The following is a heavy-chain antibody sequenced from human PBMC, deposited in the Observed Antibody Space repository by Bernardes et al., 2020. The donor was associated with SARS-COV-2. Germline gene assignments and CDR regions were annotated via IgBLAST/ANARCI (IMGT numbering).Heavy chain of an antibody. Sequence: GGSLRLSCAASGFTFSSYWMSWVCQSPGKGLEWVSNIKQDGSEKYYVDSVKGRFTISRDNAKNSLYLQLNSLRAEDTAVYYCARDNYDFWSGYIKPYYYYGMDVWGQGTTVTVSS. V-gene: IGHV3-7*04. J-gene: IGHJ6*02. CDR3: ARDNYDFWSGYIKPYYYYGMDV. CDR1: GFTFSSYW. D-gene: IGHD3-3*01. CDR2: IKQDGSEK.